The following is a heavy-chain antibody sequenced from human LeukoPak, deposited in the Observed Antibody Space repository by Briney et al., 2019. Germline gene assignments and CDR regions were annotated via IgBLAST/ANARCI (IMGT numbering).Heavy chain of an antibody. CDR1: GYTFTSYY. CDR3: AKVFGGIAAAGNFDY. V-gene: IGHV1-46*01. J-gene: IGHJ4*02. D-gene: IGHD6-13*01. Sequence: ASVKVSCKASGYTFTSYYMHWVRQAPGQGLEWMGIINPSGGSTSYAQKFQGRVTMTRDTSTSTVYMELSSLRAEDTAVYYCAKVFGGIAAAGNFDYWGQGTLVTVSS. CDR2: INPSGGST.